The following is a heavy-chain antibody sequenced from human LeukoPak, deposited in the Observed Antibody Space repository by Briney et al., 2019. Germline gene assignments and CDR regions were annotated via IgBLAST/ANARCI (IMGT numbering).Heavy chain of an antibody. CDR3: AGKNSYYAFDH. Sequence: GGSLRLSCAASGFTFSSYAMHWVRQAPGKGLEWVAVISYDGSNKYYADSVKGRFTISRDNSKNTLYLQMNSLRAEDTAVYYCAGKNSYYAFDHWGQGTLVTVSS. J-gene: IGHJ4*02. V-gene: IGHV3-30*04. CDR2: ISYDGSNK. CDR1: GFTFSSYA. D-gene: IGHD3-10*01.